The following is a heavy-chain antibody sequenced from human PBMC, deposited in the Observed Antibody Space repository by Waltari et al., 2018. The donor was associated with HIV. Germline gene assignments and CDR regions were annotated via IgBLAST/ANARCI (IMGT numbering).Heavy chain of an antibody. V-gene: IGHV3-30-3*01. CDR1: GFPLRSYA. J-gene: IGHJ4*02. CDR3: ARDPQYCSSTSCSYYFDY. Sequence: QVQLVESGGGVVQPGRSLRLSCAASGFPLRSYAMNWVRQAPGKGREWVAVIAYDGSNKYYADSVKSRFTISRDNSKNALYLQMNSLRAEDTAVYYCARDPQYCSSTSCSYYFDYWGQGTLVTVSS. D-gene: IGHD2-2*01. CDR2: IAYDGSNK.